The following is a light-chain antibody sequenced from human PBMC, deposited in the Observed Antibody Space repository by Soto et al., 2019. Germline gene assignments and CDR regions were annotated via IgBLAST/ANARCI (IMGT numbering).Light chain of an antibody. Sequence: DIQMTQSPSSLPASVGDRVTISCRSSENIRNYLIWYRQKPGKAPELLMYVGSTLESGVPSRFSGSGLGTDFTLTIKSLQPEDFGVYYCQQSYIVPYTFGRGTSLDI. CDR1: ENIRNY. J-gene: IGKJ2*01. V-gene: IGKV1-39*01. CDR2: VGS. CDR3: QQSYIVPYT.